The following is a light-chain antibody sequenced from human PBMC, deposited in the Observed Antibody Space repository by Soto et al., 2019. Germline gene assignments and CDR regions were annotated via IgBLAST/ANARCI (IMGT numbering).Light chain of an antibody. Sequence: QSVLTQPPSVSGAPGQRVTISCTGSSSNIGADYDVHWYQQRPGTAPKLLIVGNNNRPSGVPDRFSGSKSGTSASLAITGLQAEDEGDYYCQSYDSTLSARYVFGTGTKVTV. CDR1: SSNIGADYD. V-gene: IGLV1-40*01. J-gene: IGLJ1*01. CDR3: QSYDSTLSARYV. CDR2: GNN.